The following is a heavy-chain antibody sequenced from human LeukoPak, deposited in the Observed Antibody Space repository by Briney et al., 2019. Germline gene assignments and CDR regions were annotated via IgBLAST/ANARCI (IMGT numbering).Heavy chain of an antibody. D-gene: IGHD5-24*01. J-gene: IGHJ6*03. CDR3: AKMARGDYYYYYMDV. Sequence: GGSLRLFCAASGFTFSSYAMSWVRQAPGKGLEWVSAISGSGGSTYYADSVKGRFTISRDNSKNTLYLQMNSLRAEDTAVYYCAKMARGDYYYYYMDVWGKGTTVTVSS. V-gene: IGHV3-23*01. CDR2: ISGSGGST. CDR1: GFTFSSYA.